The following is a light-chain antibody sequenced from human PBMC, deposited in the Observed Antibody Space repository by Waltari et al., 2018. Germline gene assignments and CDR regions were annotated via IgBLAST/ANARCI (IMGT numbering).Light chain of an antibody. CDR1: HSDVGGYNY. J-gene: IGLJ2*01. V-gene: IGLV2-11*01. Sequence: QSALTQPRSVSGSPGQSVTISCTGTHSDVGGYNYVSWYQQYPGKVPKLMIYDVTKRPSGVPDRFSGSKSGNTASLTISGLQAEDESDYYCCSYAGSFTWVFGGGTKLTVL. CDR3: CSYAGSFTWV. CDR2: DVT.